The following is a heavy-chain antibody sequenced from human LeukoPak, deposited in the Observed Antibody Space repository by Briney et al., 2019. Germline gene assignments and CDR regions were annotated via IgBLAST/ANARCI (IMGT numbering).Heavy chain of an antibody. D-gene: IGHD3-10*01. CDR3: ARDEKRPRATGAFDI. V-gene: IGHV3-33*01. CDR1: GFTFSNYG. CDR2: IWYDGSYK. Sequence: GGSLRLSCAASGFTFSNYGMHWVRQAPGEGLEWVALIWYDGSYKYYADSVKGRFTISRDNSKNTLYLQMNSLRGEDTAMYYCARDEKRPRATGAFDIWGQGTMVTVSS. J-gene: IGHJ3*02.